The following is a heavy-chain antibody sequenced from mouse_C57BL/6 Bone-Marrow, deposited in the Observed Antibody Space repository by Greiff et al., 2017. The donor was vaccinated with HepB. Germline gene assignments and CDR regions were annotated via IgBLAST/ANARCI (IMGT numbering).Heavy chain of an antibody. CDR2: IYPGSGNT. V-gene: IGHV1-76*01. Sequence: VKLMESGAELVRPGASVKLSCKASGYTFTDYYINWVKQRPGQGLEWIARIYPGSGNTYYNEKFKGKATLTAEKSSSTAYMQLSSLTSEDSAVYFCARTLFTDWGTGTTVTVSS. CDR3: ARTLFTD. D-gene: IGHD1-1*01. J-gene: IGHJ1*03. CDR1: GYTFTDYY.